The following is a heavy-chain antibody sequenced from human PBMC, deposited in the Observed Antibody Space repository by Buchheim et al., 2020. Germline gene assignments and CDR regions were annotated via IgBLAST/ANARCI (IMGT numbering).Heavy chain of an antibody. CDR1: GFTFSSYG. V-gene: IGHV3-33*01. D-gene: IGHD1-20*01. CDR2: IWYDGSNK. Sequence: QVQLVESGGGVVQPGRSLRLSCAASGFTFSSYGMHWVRQAPGKGLEWVAVIWYDGSNKYYADSVKGRFTISRDNSKNTLYLQMNSLRAEDTAVYYCARDYNWNDPFYFDYGGQGTL. CDR3: ARDYNWNDPFYFDY. J-gene: IGHJ4*02.